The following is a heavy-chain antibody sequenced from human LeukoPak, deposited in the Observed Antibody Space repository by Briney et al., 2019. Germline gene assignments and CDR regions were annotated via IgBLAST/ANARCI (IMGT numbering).Heavy chain of an antibody. J-gene: IGHJ4*02. Sequence: PGGSLRLSCAASGFSFGDYAMHWVRQAPGKGLEWVSGISWNGDPIGYVDSVKGRFTVSRDNAKNSLYLQMNSLRLEDTALYYCTKARFANYFDSSGYFEYWGQGTLVTVSS. CDR3: TKARFANYFDSSGYFEY. V-gene: IGHV3-9*01. D-gene: IGHD3-22*01. CDR2: ISWNGDPI. CDR1: GFSFGDYA.